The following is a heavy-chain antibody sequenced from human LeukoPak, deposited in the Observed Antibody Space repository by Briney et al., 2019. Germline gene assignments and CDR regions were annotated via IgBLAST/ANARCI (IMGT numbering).Heavy chain of an antibody. Sequence: SETLSLTCTVSGYSISSGYYWGWIRQPPGKGLEWIGSTYHSGSTYYNPSLKSRVTISVDTSKNQFSLKLSSVTAADTAVYYCAVGEYDYVWGSYRYSGNFDYWGQGTLVTVSS. V-gene: IGHV4-38-2*02. CDR2: TYHSGST. D-gene: IGHD3-16*02. CDR1: GYSISSGYY. CDR3: AVGEYDYVWGSYRYSGNFDY. J-gene: IGHJ4*02.